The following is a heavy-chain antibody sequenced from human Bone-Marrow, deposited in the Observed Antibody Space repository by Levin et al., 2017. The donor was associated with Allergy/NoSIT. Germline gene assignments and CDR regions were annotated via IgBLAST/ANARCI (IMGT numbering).Heavy chain of an antibody. Sequence: SQTLSLTCTVSGGSISMSTYYWGWVRQPPGKGLEWIGTIHYSGNTYYKPSLKSRVTLFVDTSKKQFSLKLSPVTAADTAVYYCARISPITTLRGLTPGAFDIWGQGTMVTVSS. CDR1: GGSISMSTYY. CDR2: IHYSGNT. J-gene: IGHJ3*02. CDR3: ARISPITTLRGLTPGAFDI. D-gene: IGHD3-10*01. V-gene: IGHV4-39*01.